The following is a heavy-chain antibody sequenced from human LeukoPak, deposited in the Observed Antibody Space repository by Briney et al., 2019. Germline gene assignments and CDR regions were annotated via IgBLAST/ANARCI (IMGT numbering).Heavy chain of an antibody. CDR2: TSSDGGNK. J-gene: IGHJ4*02. CDR1: GFTFSSYW. V-gene: IGHV3-30-3*01. Sequence: GGSLRLSCAASGFTFSSYWMHWVRQAPGKGLEWVAITSSDGGNKYYADSVKGRFTISRDNSKNTLYLQMNSLRTEDTAVYYCARDNSGSGSYIQLDYWGQGTRVTVSS. D-gene: IGHD3-10*01. CDR3: ARDNSGSGSYIQLDY.